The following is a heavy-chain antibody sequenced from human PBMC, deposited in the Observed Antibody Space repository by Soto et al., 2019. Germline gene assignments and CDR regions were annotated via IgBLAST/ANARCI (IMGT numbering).Heavy chain of an antibody. D-gene: IGHD5-12*01. Sequence: GGSLRLSCAASGFTFRSYSMNWVRQAPGKGLEWVSSIDNWGSYIYYADSLKGRLTISRDNAKNSLYLQMNSLTAEDTAVYYCARLSSNRMATTYYFDYWGQGTRVTVSA. J-gene: IGHJ4*02. V-gene: IGHV3-21*01. CDR1: GFTFRSYS. CDR3: ARLSSNRMATTYYFDY. CDR2: IDNWGSYI.